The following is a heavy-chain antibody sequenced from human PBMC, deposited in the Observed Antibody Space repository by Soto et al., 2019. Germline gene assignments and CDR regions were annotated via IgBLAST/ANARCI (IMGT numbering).Heavy chain of an antibody. CDR1: GVSLSSAPYY. V-gene: IGHV4-31*03. J-gene: IGHJ4*02. D-gene: IGHD3-3*01. CDR3: ANFFLAASTQYFDD. Sequence: QVQLQESGPGLVQPSQTLSLTCTVSGVSLSSAPYYWSWIRQHPGKGLEWIGYTHYSGNTYYNPSLKSRVTVSLDTSKNQVSLKLISVTAADTAVYYCANFFLAASTQYFDDWGQGTLVTVSS. CDR2: THYSGNT.